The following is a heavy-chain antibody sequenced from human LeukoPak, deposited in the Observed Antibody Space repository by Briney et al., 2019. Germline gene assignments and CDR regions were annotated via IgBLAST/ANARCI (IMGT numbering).Heavy chain of an antibody. Sequence: GGSLTVSRAASGFTFSNYWMHWVRQAPGKGLVWVSRINSDGSSASYADSVKGRFTMSRDNAKSTLYLQMNGLRAEDTAVYYCVRGSAAGDYWGQATQLTVSS. CDR2: INSDGSSA. CDR3: VRGSAAGDY. V-gene: IGHV3-74*01. D-gene: IGHD3-10*01. J-gene: IGHJ4*02. CDR1: GFTFSNYW.